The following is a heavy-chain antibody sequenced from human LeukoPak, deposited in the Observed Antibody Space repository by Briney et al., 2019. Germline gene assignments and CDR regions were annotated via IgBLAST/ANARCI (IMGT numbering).Heavy chain of an antibody. CDR1: GGSISSYY. CDR3: ARHSLARHSKYYFDY. V-gene: IGHV4-59*08. CDR2: IYYSGST. Sequence: TSETLSLTCTVSGGSISSYYWSWIRQPPGKGLEWIGYIYYSGSTNYNPSLKSRVTISVDTSKNQFSLKLSSVTAADTAVYYCARHSLARHSKYYFDYWGQGTLVTVSS. D-gene: IGHD6-6*01. J-gene: IGHJ4*02.